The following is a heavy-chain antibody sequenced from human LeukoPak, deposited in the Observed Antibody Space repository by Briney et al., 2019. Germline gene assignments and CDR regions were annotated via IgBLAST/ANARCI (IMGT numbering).Heavy chain of an antibody. CDR2: ISGSGGST. CDR3: AKSIGPYYYDSSGYFDY. J-gene: IGHJ4*02. CDR1: GFTFSSYA. Sequence: GGSLRLSCAASGFTFSSYAMSWVRQAPGKGLEWVSAISGSGGSTYYADSVKGRFTISRDNSKNTLYLQMNSLRAEDTAVYYCAKSIGPYYYDSSGYFDYWGQGTLVTVSS. V-gene: IGHV3-23*01. D-gene: IGHD3-22*01.